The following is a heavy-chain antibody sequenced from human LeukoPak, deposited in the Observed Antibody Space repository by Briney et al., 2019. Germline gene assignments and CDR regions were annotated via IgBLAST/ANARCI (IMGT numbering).Heavy chain of an antibody. CDR3: ARNSCPSGSCYDNRGYFDY. J-gene: IGHJ4*02. CDR1: GGSISSYY. CDR2: IYTSGST. D-gene: IGHD2-15*01. V-gene: IGHV4-4*08. Sequence: SETLSLTCTVSGGSISSYYWSWIRQPPRKGLEWIGRIYTSGSTNYNPSLKSRITISVDTSKNQFSLKLSSVTAADTAVYYCARNSCPSGSCYDNRGYFDYWGQGTLVTVSS.